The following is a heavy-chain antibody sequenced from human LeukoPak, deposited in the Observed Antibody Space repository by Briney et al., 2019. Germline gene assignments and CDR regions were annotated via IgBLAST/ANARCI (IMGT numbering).Heavy chain of an antibody. J-gene: IGHJ4*02. D-gene: IGHD1-26*01. CDR2: ITASGTAM. V-gene: IGHV3-48*02. CDR1: GFTFSSYS. CDR3: ASSGSYRFDY. Sequence: GGSLRLSCAAYGFTFSSYSMNWVRQAPGKGLEWVSHITASGTAMFYADSVKGRFTISRDNAKNSLYLQMNSLRDEDTAVYYCASSGSYRFDYWGQGTLVTVSS.